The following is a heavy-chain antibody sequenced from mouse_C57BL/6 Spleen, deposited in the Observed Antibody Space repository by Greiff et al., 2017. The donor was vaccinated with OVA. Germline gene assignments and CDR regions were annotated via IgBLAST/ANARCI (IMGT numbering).Heavy chain of an antibody. CDR3: ARPIYGGYFDV. Sequence: EVMLVESGGGLVKPGGSLKLSCAASGFTFSDYGMHWVRQAPEKGLEWVAYISSGSSTIYYADTVKGRFTISRDNAKNTLFLQMTSLRSEDTAMYYCARPIYGGYFDVWGTGTTVTVSS. CDR2: ISSGSSTI. J-gene: IGHJ1*03. V-gene: IGHV5-17*01. CDR1: GFTFSDYG. D-gene: IGHD1-1*01.